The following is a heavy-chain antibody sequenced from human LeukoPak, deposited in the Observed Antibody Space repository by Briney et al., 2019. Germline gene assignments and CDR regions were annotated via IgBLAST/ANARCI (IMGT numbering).Heavy chain of an antibody. V-gene: IGHV4-39*01. CDR1: GGSISSSSYY. J-gene: IGHJ3*02. Sequence: PSETLSLTCTVSGGSISSSSYYWGWIRQPPGKGLGWIGSIYYSGSTYYNPSLKSRVTISVDTSKNQFSLKLSSVTAADTAVYYCARQIEDYYAFDIWGQGTMVTVSS. CDR3: ARQIEDYYAFDI. CDR2: IYYSGST. D-gene: IGHD3-10*01.